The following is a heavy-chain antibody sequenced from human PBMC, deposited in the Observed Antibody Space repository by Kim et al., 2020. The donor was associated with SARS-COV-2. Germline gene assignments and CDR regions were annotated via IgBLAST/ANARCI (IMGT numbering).Heavy chain of an antibody. CDR2: IYYSGST. CDR3: ASIWFGELYAFDI. Sequence: SETLSLTCTVSGGSISSGGYYWSWIRQHPGKGLEWIGYIYYSGSTYYNPSLKSRVTISVDTSKNQFSLKLSSVTAADTAVYYCASIWFGELYAFDIWGQGTMVTVSS. D-gene: IGHD3-10*01. J-gene: IGHJ3*02. V-gene: IGHV4-31*03. CDR1: GGSISSGGYY.